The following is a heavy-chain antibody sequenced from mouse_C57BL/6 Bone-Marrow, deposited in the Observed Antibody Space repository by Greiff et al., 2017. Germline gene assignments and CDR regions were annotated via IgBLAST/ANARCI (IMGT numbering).Heavy chain of an antibody. D-gene: IGHD2-1*01. V-gene: IGHV14-2*01. CDR1: GFNIKDYY. CDR3: ARVWAIGNYDYYAMDY. Sequence: VQLQQSGAELVKPGASVKLSCTASGFNIKDYYMNWVKQRTEQGLEWIGRIDPEDGETKYAPKFRGKATITADTSSNTAYLQLSSLTSEDTAVYYCARVWAIGNYDYYAMDYWGQGTSVTVSS. J-gene: IGHJ4*01. CDR2: IDPEDGET.